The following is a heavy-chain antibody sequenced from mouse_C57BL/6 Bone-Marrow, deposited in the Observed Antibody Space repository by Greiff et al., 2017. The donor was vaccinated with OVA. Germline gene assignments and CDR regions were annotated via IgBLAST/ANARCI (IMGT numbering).Heavy chain of an antibody. CDR2: IYPGDGDT. V-gene: IGHV1-82*01. D-gene: IGHD1-1*01. CDR3: ASLITTVVATDAY. CDR1: GYAFSSSW. J-gene: IGHJ3*01. Sequence: VQLQQSGPELVKPGASVKISCKASGYAFSSSWMNWVKQRPGKGLEWIGRIYPGDGDTNYNGKFKGKATLTADKSSSTAYMQLSSLTSEDSAVYFCASLITTVVATDAYWGQGTLVTVSA.